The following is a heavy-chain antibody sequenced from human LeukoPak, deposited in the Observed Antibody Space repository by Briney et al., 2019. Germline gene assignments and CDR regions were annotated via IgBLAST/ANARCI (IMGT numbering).Heavy chain of an antibody. CDR1: GYTFTGYY. D-gene: IGHD6-19*01. V-gene: IGHV1-2*02. Sequence: ASVNVSCKASGYTFTGYYMHWVRQAPGQGLEWMGWINPNSGGTNYAQKFQGRVTMTRDTSISTAYMELSRLRSDDTAVYYCARGFRSGWPLGGGRGVDYWGQGTLVTVSS. CDR3: ARGFRSGWPLGGGRGVDY. J-gene: IGHJ4*02. CDR2: INPNSGGT.